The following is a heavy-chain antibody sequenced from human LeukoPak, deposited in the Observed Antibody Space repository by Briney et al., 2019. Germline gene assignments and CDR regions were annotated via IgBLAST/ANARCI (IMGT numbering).Heavy chain of an antibody. Sequence: GGSLRLSCAASGFTFSSHEMNWVRQAPGKGLEWVSYISSSSSTIYYADSVKGRFTISRDNAKNSLYLQMNSLRAEDTAVYYCASPEEGDYWGQGTLVTVSS. CDR1: GFTFSSHE. CDR3: ASPEEGDY. D-gene: IGHD1-14*01. J-gene: IGHJ4*02. CDR2: ISSSSSTI. V-gene: IGHV3-48*03.